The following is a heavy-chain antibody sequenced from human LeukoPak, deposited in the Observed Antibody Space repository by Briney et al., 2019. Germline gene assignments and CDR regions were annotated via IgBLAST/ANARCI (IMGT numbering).Heavy chain of an antibody. J-gene: IGHJ5*02. D-gene: IGHD5-12*01. Sequence: PSETLPLTCTVSGGSISNHYCNWIRQSPGKELEWIGYVHYSRGTNYNPSLKSRVTISLDTSKNQFFLQLSSVTAADTAVYHCASGQGWLTDHWGRGTLVAVSS. CDR1: GGSISNHY. V-gene: IGHV4-59*11. CDR2: VHYSRGT. CDR3: ASGQGWLTDH.